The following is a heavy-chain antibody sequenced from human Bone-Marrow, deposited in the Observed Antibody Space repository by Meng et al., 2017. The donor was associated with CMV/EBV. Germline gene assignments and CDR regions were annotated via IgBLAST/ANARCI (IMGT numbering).Heavy chain of an antibody. CDR1: EFIFNNAW. CDR3: VTGDYFETKRLL. D-gene: IGHD3-22*01. J-gene: IGHJ4*02. Sequence: GESLKISCAASEFIFNNAWVTWVRQAPGKGPEWVGHFKRKSDGGTTDYAAPVKGRFTISKDDSKNTLFLHMNSLKTEDTAVYFCVTGDYFETKRLLWGQGRLVTVSS. CDR2: FKRKSDGGTT. V-gene: IGHV3-15*01.